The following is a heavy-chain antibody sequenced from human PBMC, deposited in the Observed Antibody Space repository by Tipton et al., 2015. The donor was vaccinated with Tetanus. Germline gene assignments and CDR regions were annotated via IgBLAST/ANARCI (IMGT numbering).Heavy chain of an antibody. D-gene: IGHD3-9*01. Sequence: LRLSCTVSGASVRSGWHYWGWIRQPPGKGLEWIGSMSYSGRTYYNPSLKSRFTISVDTSKNQFSLELSSVTAADTAVYYCARHSSLKALNYWGQGTLVTASS. CDR3: ARHSSLKALNY. CDR1: GASVRSGWHY. V-gene: IGHV4-39*01. J-gene: IGHJ4*02. CDR2: MSYSGRT.